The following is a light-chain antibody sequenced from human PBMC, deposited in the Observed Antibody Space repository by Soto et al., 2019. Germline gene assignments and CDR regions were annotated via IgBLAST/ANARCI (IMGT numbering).Light chain of an antibody. CDR3: QQYESFSCT. CDR1: ENINTW. J-gene: IGKJ4*02. Sequence: IAITQSPSTLSVSVGDRVIITCRVRENINTWRAWYQQKPGKAPKILMYDVSVLESGVPSRFSGSGSGTDFTLTISSLLPDDLATYYCQQYESFSCTFGRGTKVEIK. CDR2: DVS. V-gene: IGKV1-5*01.